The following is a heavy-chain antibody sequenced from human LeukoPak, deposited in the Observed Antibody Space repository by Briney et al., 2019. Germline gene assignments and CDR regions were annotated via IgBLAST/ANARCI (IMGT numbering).Heavy chain of an antibody. Sequence: PGGSLRLSCAASGFTFSSYAMDWVRQAPGKGLEWVAVISYDGSNKYYADSVKGRFTISRDNSKNTLYLQMNSLRAEDTAVYYCAKVPLPGGYCSSTSCYRDYWGQGTLVTVSS. V-gene: IGHV3-30*04. D-gene: IGHD2-2*02. J-gene: IGHJ4*02. CDR3: AKVPLPGGYCSSTSCYRDY. CDR1: GFTFSSYA. CDR2: ISYDGSNK.